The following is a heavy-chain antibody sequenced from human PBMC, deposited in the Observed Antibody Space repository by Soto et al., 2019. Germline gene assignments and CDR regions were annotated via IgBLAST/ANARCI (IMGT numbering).Heavy chain of an antibody. CDR3: ARGRGYYDSSGYYWGYYYYYGMDV. CDR2: INHSGST. Sequence: PPESLSLTCAVYGGSFSGYSWSWIRQPPGKGLEWIGEINHSGSTNYTPSLKSRVTISVDTSNNQFSLKLSSVTAADTAVYYCARGRGYYDSSGYYWGYYYYYGMDVWGQGTTVTVSS. V-gene: IGHV4-34*01. J-gene: IGHJ6*02. CDR1: GGSFSGYS. D-gene: IGHD3-22*01.